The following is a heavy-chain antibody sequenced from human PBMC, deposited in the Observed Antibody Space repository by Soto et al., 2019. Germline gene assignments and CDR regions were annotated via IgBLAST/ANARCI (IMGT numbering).Heavy chain of an antibody. V-gene: IGHV3-48*02. CDR3: GTEAPNGYMTDYIET. Sequence: PGGSLRLSCSASGFSLSNSGMFWVRQAPGKGLEWISYISRSHSAIYYSDSVKGRFTMSRDNAKNSLFLQMNSLRDEDRDVYYFGTEAPNGYMTDYIETWGPGVPVKTSS. CDR1: GFSLSNSG. J-gene: IGHJ4*02. D-gene: IGHD2-8*01. CDR2: ISRSHSAI.